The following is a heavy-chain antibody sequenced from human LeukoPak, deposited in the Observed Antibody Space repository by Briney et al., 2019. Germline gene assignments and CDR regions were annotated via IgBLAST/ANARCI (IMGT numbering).Heavy chain of an antibody. V-gene: IGHV1-69*06. Sequence: GASVKVSCKASGYTFTSYGISWVRQAPGQGLEWMGGIIPIFGTANYAQKFQGRVTITADKSTSTAYMGLSSLRSEDTAVYYCARDPAVAGHSVGAFDIWGQGTMVTVSS. D-gene: IGHD6-19*01. CDR2: IIPIFGTA. CDR3: ARDPAVAGHSVGAFDI. CDR1: GYTFTSYG. J-gene: IGHJ3*02.